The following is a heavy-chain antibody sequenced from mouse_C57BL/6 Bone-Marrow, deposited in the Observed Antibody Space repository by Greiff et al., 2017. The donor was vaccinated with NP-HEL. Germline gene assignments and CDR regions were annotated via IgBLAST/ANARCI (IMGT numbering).Heavy chain of an antibody. CDR1: GYTFTSYW. CDR2: INPSNGGT. J-gene: IGHJ2*01. V-gene: IGHV1-53*01. D-gene: IGHD2-4*01. Sequence: QVHVKQSGTELVKPGASGYTFTSYWMHWVKQRPGQGLEWIGNINPSNGGTNYNEKFKSKATLTVDKSSSTAYMQLSSLTSEDSAVYYCARFYYDYDWGQGTTLTVSS. CDR3: ARFYYDYD.